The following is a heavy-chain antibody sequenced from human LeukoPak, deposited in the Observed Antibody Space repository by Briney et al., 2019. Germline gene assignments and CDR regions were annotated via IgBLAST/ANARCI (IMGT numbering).Heavy chain of an antibody. CDR3: AKDRPHYH. CDR1: GFTFSNYA. Sequence: GASLRLSCAASGFTFSNYAMSWVRQAPGKGLEWVSVISGSGGSTHYADSVKGRFTISRDNSKNTLYLQMNSLRAGDTAVYYCAKDRPHYHWGQGTLVTVSS. J-gene: IGHJ5*02. CDR2: ISGSGGST. V-gene: IGHV3-23*01.